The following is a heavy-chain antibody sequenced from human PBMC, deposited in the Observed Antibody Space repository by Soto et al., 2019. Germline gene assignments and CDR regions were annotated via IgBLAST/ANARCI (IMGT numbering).Heavy chain of an antibody. D-gene: IGHD5-18*01. CDR2: INHSGST. Sequence: SETLSLTCAVYGGSFSGYYWSWIRQPPGKGLEWIGEINHSGSTNYNPSLKSRVTISVDTSKNQLSLKLSSVTAADTAVYYCGHSPPDFGDTPMAFFDYWCQGTLVTVSS. CDR3: GHSPPDFGDTPMAFFDY. J-gene: IGHJ4*02. V-gene: IGHV4-34*01. CDR1: GGSFSGYY.